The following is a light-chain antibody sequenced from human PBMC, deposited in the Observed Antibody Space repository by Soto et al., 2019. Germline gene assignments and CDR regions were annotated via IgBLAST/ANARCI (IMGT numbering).Light chain of an antibody. CDR1: QSVTNGY. V-gene: IGKV3-20*01. CDR2: GSS. J-gene: IGKJ2*01. Sequence: EIVLTQSPGTLSLSPGERATLSCRASQSVTNGYLAWYQQKPGQATRLLIHGSSNMATGIPDRFIGSGSGTDFRLTISRLEPEDVAVYHCQQYGRSPATFGQGTKLEIK. CDR3: QQYGRSPAT.